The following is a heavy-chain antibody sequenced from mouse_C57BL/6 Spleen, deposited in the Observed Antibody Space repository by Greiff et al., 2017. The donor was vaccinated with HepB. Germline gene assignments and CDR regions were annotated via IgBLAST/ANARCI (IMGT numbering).Heavy chain of an antibody. J-gene: IGHJ1*03. CDR3: ASITTVVDWYFDD. V-gene: IGHV1-64*01. CDR2: IHPNSGST. CDR1: GYTFTSYW. D-gene: IGHD1-1*01. Sequence: QVQLQQPGAELVKPGASVKLSCKASGYTFTSYWMHWVKQRPGQGLEWIGMIHPNSGSTNYNEKFKSKATLTVDKSSSTAYMQLSSLTSEDSAVYYCASITTVVDWYFDDWGTGTTVTVSS.